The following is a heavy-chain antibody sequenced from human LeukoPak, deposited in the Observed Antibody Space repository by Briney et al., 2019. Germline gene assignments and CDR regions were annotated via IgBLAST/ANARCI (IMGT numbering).Heavy chain of an antibody. J-gene: IGHJ3*02. CDR3: ARMDAVATDAFDI. D-gene: IGHD6-19*01. Sequence: GGSLRLACAASGFTFSSYAMHWVRQAPGKGLEWVAVISYDGSNKYYADSVNGRFTISRDNSKNPVYLQMNSLRAEDTAVYYCARMDAVATDAFDIWGQGTIVTVSS. CDR1: GFTFSSYA. CDR2: ISYDGSNK. V-gene: IGHV3-30*04.